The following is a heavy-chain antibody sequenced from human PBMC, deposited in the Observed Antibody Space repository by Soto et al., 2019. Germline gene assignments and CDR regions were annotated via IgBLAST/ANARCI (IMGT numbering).Heavy chain of an antibody. CDR1: GGSISSGDYY. J-gene: IGHJ4*02. V-gene: IGHV4-30-4*01. CDR3: ARVADCSGGRCYFSVDY. CDR2: LYYSGST. D-gene: IGHD2-15*01. Sequence: QVQLQESGPGLVKPSQTLSLTCPVSGGSISSGDYYWSWIRQSPGKALEWIGYLYYSGSTYYNPSLKSRVTTSVDTSKNQFSLKLSSVTAADTAVYYCARVADCSGGRCYFSVDYWGQGTLVTVSA.